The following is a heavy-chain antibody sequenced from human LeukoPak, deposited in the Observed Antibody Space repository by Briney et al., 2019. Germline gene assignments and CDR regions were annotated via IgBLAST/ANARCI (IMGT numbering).Heavy chain of an antibody. D-gene: IGHD6-19*01. CDR1: GFIFNNYA. CDR3: AKDNRRHYTSGPNPNSLH. CDR2: ISWNRGTI. J-gene: IGHJ4*02. Sequence: GGSLRLSCAGSGFIFNNYAMHWVRQPPGKGLEWVSGISWNRGTIDYADSVRGRFTLSRDNAKNSLYLQMDSLRVEDTAFYYCAKDNRRHYTSGPNPNSLHWGQGALVTVSS. V-gene: IGHV3-9*01.